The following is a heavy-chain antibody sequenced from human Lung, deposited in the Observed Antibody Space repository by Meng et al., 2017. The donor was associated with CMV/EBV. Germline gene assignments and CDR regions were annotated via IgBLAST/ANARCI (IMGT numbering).Heavy chain of an antibody. CDR1: GSLSRGGYS. V-gene: IGHV4-31*02. CDR2: LYYSGST. Sequence: GSLSRGGYSWSWLRQHPGKGLEWFGYLYYSGSTYYNPSLKSRVTISVDTSKNQFSLKLSSVTAADTAVYYCARSYSSGWSRGGTFDYWGQGTLVTVSS. D-gene: IGHD6-19*01. J-gene: IGHJ4*02. CDR3: ARSYSSGWSRGGTFDY.